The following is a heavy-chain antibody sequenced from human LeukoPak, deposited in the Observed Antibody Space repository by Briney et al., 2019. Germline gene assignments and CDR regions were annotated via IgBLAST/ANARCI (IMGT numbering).Heavy chain of an antibody. D-gene: IGHD5-18*01. CDR3: ARVKRGYSCPSHYYYMDV. CDR1: GGSVRRGNYY. CDR2: IYYSGST. Sequence: PSETLSLTCTVSGGSVRRGNYYWTWIRQPAGSGLEWIGYIYYSGSTNYNPSLKSRVTISVDTSKNQFSLKLSSVTAADTAVYYCARVKRGYSCPSHYYYMDVWGKGTTVTVSS. V-gene: IGHV4-61*10. J-gene: IGHJ6*03.